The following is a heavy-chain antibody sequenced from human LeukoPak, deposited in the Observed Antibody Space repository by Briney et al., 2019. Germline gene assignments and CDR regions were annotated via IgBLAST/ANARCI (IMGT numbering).Heavy chain of an antibody. J-gene: IGHJ4*02. CDR1: GGTFISYG. D-gene: IGHD2-21*02. V-gene: IGHV1-18*01. Sequence: GASVKVFCKASGGTFISYGISWVRQAPGQGLEWMGWISAYNGNTNYAQKLQGRVTMTTDTSTSTAYMELRSLRSDDTAVYYCASTPSLTYCGGDCYSGPLGYWGQGTLVTVSS. CDR3: ASTPSLTYCGGDCYSGPLGY. CDR2: ISAYNGNT.